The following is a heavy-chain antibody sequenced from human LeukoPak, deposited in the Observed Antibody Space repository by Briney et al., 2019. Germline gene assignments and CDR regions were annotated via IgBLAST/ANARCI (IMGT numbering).Heavy chain of an antibody. J-gene: IGHJ3*02. Sequence: SCKASGGTFSRYAMHWVRQAPGKGLEWVAVISYDGSNEYYADSVKGRFTISRDNSKNTLYLQMNSLRPEDTAVYYCAREAEAFDIWGQGTMVTVSS. V-gene: IGHV3-30-3*01. CDR3: AREAEAFDI. CDR1: GGTFSRYA. CDR2: ISYDGSNE.